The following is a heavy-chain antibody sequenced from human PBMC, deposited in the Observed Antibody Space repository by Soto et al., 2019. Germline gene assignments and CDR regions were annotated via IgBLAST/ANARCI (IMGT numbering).Heavy chain of an antibody. D-gene: IGHD3-9*01. V-gene: IGHV1-18*01. J-gene: IGHJ4*02. CDR1: GYTFTSYG. CDR3: ALQRVLTGSFMFDF. CDR2: ISAYNGNT. Sequence: ASVKVSCKASGYTFTSYGISWVRQAPGQGLEWMGWISAYNGNTNYAQKLQGRVTMTTDTSTSTAYMELRSLRSDDTAVYYCALQRVLTGSFMFDFWGQGTLVTLSS.